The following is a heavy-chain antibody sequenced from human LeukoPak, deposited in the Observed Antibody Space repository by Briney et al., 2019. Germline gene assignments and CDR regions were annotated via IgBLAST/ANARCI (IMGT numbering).Heavy chain of an antibody. CDR2: ISSSGSTI. V-gene: IGHV3-11*01. J-gene: IGHJ3*01. Sequence: GGSLRLSCAASGFTFSDYYMSWIRQAPGKGLEWVSYISSSGSTIYYADSVNGRFTISRDNSKNTLYLQLNSLRAEDTAVYYCARRYCSTCPTGHAFDLWGQGTMVTVSS. CDR3: ARRYCSTCPTGHAFDL. D-gene: IGHD2-2*01. CDR1: GFTFSDYY.